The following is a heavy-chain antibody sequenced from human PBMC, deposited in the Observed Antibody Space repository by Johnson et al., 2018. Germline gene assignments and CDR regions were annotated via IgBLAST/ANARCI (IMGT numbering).Heavy chain of an antibody. V-gene: IGHV3-69-1*01. CDR2: ISTTNAI. CDR3: VKDQDWAFDI. CDR1: TFTFNTYH. J-gene: IGHJ3*02. D-gene: IGHD3-9*01. Sequence: VQLVQSGGGLVQPGGSLRLSCAASTFTFNTYHMNWVRQATGKGLEWISYISTTNAIFYADSGKGRFTISRDNAKNSSSLQMNSLRAEEPAVYYWVKDQDWAFDIWGQGTMVTVSS.